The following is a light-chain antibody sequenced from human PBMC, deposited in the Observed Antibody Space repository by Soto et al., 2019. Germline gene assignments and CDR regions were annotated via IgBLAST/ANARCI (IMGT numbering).Light chain of an antibody. CDR2: AAS. CDR1: QGIRND. CDR3: QQRSNCL. J-gene: IGKJ5*01. V-gene: IGKV1-17*01. Sequence: DIQMTQSPSSLSASIGDRVTIICRASQGIRNDLGWYQQKPGKAPKRLIYAASSLQSGVPSRFSGSGSGTEFTLTISSLQPEDFAVYYCQQRSNCLFGQGTRLEIK.